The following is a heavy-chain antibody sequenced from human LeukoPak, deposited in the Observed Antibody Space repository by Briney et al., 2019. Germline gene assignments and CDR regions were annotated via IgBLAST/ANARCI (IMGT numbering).Heavy chain of an antibody. CDR1: GGSINRYY. Sequence: SETLSLTCSVSGGSINRYYFSWIRQPAGKALEWIGRIYSNGSPDYNPSLNSRVTMSVDTSKNQVSLKLSSVTAADTAVYYCARHYRVTMVRALDPWGQGTLVTVSS. CDR3: ARHYRVTMVRALDP. D-gene: IGHD3-10*01. CDR2: IYSNGSP. J-gene: IGHJ5*02. V-gene: IGHV4-4*07.